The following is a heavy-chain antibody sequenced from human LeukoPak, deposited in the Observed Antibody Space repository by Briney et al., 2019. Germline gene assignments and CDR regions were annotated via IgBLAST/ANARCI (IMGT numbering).Heavy chain of an antibody. Sequence: SQTLSLTCTVSGGSISSGSYYWSWIRQPPGKGLEWIGYIYYSGSTNYNPSLKSRVTISVDTSKNQFSLKLSSVTAADTAVYYCARGSSGWYGKGWFDPWGQGTLVTVSS. V-gene: IGHV4-61*01. CDR2: IYYSGST. J-gene: IGHJ5*02. CDR3: ARGSSGWYGKGWFDP. CDR1: GGSISSGSYY. D-gene: IGHD6-19*01.